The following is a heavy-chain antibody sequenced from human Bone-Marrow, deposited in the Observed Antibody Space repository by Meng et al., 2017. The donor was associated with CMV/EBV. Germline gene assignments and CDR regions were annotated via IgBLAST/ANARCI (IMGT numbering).Heavy chain of an antibody. D-gene: IGHD5-12*01. CDR2: IYYSGST. CDR3: ARGSGYGSYYFDD. J-gene: IGHJ4*02. CDR1: GGSISNYY. Sequence: SETLSLTCTVSGGSISNYYWGWIRQPPGKGLEWIGYIYYSGSTNYNPSLKSRVTISVHTSKIQFSLKLSSVTAADTAVYYCARGSGYGSYYFDDWGQGTLVTVSS. V-gene: IGHV4-59*01.